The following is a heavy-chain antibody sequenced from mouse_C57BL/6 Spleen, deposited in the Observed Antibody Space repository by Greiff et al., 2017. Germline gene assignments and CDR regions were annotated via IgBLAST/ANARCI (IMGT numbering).Heavy chain of an antibody. CDR1: GYTFTSYW. CDR2: IDPNSGGT. CDR3: ERGDDGYYLAWFAY. V-gene: IGHV1-72*01. D-gene: IGHD2-3*01. J-gene: IGHJ3*01. Sequence: VQLQQPGAELVKPGASVKLSCKASGYTFTSYWMHWVKQRPGRGLEWIGRIDPNSGGTKYNEKFKSKATLTVDKPSSTAYMQLSSLTSEDSEVYYCERGDDGYYLAWFAYWGQGTLVTVSA.